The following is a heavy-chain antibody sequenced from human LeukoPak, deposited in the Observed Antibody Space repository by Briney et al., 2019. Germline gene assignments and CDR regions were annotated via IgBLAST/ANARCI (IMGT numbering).Heavy chain of an antibody. D-gene: IGHD1-1*01. V-gene: IGHV4-34*01. CDR3: AREITSAPMDV. J-gene: IGHJ6*03. Sequence: PSETLSLTCAVYGGSFSGYYWSWIRQPPGKGLEWIGEVNHSGSTNYNPSLKSRVTISVDTSKNQFSLKLSSVTAADTAEYYCAREITSAPMDVWGKGTTVTVSS. CDR2: VNHSGST. CDR1: GGSFSGYY.